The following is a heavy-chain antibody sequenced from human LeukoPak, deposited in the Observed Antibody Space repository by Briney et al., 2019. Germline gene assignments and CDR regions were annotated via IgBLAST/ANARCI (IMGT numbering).Heavy chain of an antibody. CDR1: GFTFSRYW. CDR3: ARDKGDYDTSGSLFIF. CDR2: IKQDGSET. D-gene: IGHD3-22*01. V-gene: IGHV3-7*03. J-gene: IGHJ4*02. Sequence: PGGSLRLSCAASGFTFSRYWMGWVRQAPRKGLEWVANIKQDGSETYYVDSMKGRFTISRDNAKNSLFLQMNSLRAEDTAVYYCARDKGDYDTSGSLFIFGGQGTLVTVSS.